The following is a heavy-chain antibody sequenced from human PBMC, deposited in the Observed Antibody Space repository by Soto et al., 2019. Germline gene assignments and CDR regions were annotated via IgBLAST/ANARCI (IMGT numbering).Heavy chain of an antibody. V-gene: IGHV1-18*01. D-gene: IGHD2-2*01. CDR2: ISAYNGNT. J-gene: IGHJ5*02. CDR3: ARVGYCSSTSCYAPYNWLDP. Sequence: ASVKVSCKASGYTFTSYGISWVRQAPGQGLEWMGWISAYNGNTNYAQKLQGRVTMTTDTSTSTAYMELRSLRSDDTAVYYCARVGYCSSTSCYAPYNWLDPWGQGTLVTVSS. CDR1: GYTFTSYG.